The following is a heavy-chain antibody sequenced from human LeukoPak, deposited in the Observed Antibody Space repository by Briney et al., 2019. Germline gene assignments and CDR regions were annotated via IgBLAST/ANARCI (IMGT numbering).Heavy chain of an antibody. J-gene: IGHJ4*02. CDR2: ISGSGGST. Sequence: GGSLRLSCAASGFTFSSYAMSWVRQAPGKGLEWVSAISGSGGSTYYADSVKGRFTISRDNSKNTLYLQMNSLRSEDTAVYYCARDLSGGKLRYFDWLPPDYWGQGTLVTVSS. CDR3: ARDLSGGKLRYFDWLPPDY. CDR1: GFTFSSYA. D-gene: IGHD3-9*01. V-gene: IGHV3-23*01.